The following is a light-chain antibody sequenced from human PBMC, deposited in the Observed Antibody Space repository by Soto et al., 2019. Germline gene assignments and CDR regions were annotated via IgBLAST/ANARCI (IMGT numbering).Light chain of an antibody. CDR2: GAS. CDR3: QQRSNWPST. Sequence: EIVLTQSPGTLSLSPGERATLSCRASQSVSSIYLAWYQHKPGQAPRLLIYGASSRATGIPDRFSGSGSGTDFTLTITSLEPEDFAVYYCQQRSNWPSTFGGGTKVEI. CDR1: QSVSSIY. J-gene: IGKJ4*01. V-gene: IGKV3D-20*02.